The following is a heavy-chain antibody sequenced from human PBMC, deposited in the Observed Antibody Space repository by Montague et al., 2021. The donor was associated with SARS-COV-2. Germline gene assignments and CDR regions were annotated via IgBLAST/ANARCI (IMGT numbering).Heavy chain of an antibody. J-gene: IGHJ3*02. D-gene: IGHD2-2*01. V-gene: IGHV3-30*04. CDR2: ISYDGSNK. CDR3: ASEDIVVVMGAFDI. Sequence: SLRLSCAASGFTFSSYAMHWVRQAPGKGLEWVAAISYDGSNKYYADSVKGRFTISRDNSKNTLYLQMNSLRAEDTAVYYCASEDIVVVMGAFDIWGQGTMVTVSS. CDR1: GFTFSSYA.